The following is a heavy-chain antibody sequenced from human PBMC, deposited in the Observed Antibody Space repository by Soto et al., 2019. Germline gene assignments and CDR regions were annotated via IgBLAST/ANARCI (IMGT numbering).Heavy chain of an antibody. CDR1: GFAFSNYW. V-gene: IGHV3-74*01. CDR3: ARSSFPYYFDY. CDR2: VNSDGSTA. D-gene: IGHD3-10*01. J-gene: IGHJ4*02. Sequence: EVQLAESGGGLVQPGGSLRLSCAASGFAFSNYWMHWVRQAPGKGLVWVSHVNSDGSTATYADSVKGRFTISRDNAKNMLYLQTNSLRAEDTAVYYCARSSFPYYFDYWGQGTLVTVSS.